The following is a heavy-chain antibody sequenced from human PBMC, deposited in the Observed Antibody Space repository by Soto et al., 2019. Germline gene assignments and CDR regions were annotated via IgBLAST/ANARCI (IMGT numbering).Heavy chain of an antibody. Sequence: KASETLSLTCAVYGGSFSGYYWSWIRQPPGKGLEWIGEINHSGSTNYNPSLKSRVTISVDTSKNQFSLKLSSVTAADTAVYYCAREVKGGVAGYYYYYYGMDVWGQGTTVTVSS. CDR1: GGSFSGYY. CDR3: AREVKGGVAGYYYYYYGMDV. J-gene: IGHJ6*02. CDR2: INHSGST. D-gene: IGHD6-19*01. V-gene: IGHV4-34*01.